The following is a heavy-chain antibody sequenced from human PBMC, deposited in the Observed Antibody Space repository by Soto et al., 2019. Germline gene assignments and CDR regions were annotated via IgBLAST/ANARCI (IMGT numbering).Heavy chain of an antibody. CDR1: GFTFSSYA. CDR2: ISNSGGST. D-gene: IGHD2-15*01. Sequence: GGSLRLSCAASGFTFSSYAMSWVRQAPGKGLEWVSAISNSGGSTYYADSVKGRFTISRDNSKNTLYLQMNSLRADDTAVYYCAKGTCSGGTCYKLDYWGQGTLVTVSS. J-gene: IGHJ4*02. CDR3: AKGTCSGGTCYKLDY. V-gene: IGHV3-23*01.